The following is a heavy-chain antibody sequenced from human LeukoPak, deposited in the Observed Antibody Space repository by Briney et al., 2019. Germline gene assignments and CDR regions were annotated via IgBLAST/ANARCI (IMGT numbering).Heavy chain of an antibody. CDR3: ARPGANCSGGSCYGAFDI. CDR2: IYYSGST. V-gene: IGHV4-59*08. Sequence: PSETLSLTFTVSGGSISSYYWSWIRQPPGKGLEWIGYIYYSGSTNYNPSLKSRVTISVDASKNQFSLKLSSVTAADTAVYYCARPGANCSGGSCYGAFDIWGQGTMVTVSS. D-gene: IGHD2-15*01. CDR1: GGSISSYY. J-gene: IGHJ3*02.